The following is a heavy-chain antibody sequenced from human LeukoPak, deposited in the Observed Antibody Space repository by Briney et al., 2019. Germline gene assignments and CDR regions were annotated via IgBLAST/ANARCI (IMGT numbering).Heavy chain of an antibody. V-gene: IGHV4-59*01. Sequence: SETLSLTCTVSGGSINSYYWSWIRQPPGKGLEWIGYIYSSGTTNYNPSLKSRVTISVDTSKNQFSLKLSSVTAADTAVYYCARHRGGFDLWGQGTMVTVSS. CDR2: IYSSGTT. J-gene: IGHJ3*01. CDR1: GGSINSYY. CDR3: ARHRGGFDL. D-gene: IGHD2-15*01.